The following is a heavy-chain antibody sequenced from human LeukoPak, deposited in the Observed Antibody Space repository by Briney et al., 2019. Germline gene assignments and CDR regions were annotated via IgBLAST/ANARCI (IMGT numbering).Heavy chain of an antibody. J-gene: IGHJ4*02. CDR1: GGSISSSDYY. D-gene: IGHD5-12*01. V-gene: IGHV4-39*01. CDR2: IYYSGST. Sequence: PSETLSLICTVSGGSISSSDYYWGWIRQPPGKGLEWIGNIYYSGSTYYNPPLKSRVAISVDSSKNQFSLRLTSVTAADTAVYYCARWVATPRGYFDYWGQGTLVTVSS. CDR3: ARWVATPRGYFDY.